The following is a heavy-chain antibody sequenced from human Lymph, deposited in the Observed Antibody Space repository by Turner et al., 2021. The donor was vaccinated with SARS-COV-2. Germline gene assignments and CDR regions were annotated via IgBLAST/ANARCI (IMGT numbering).Heavy chain of an antibody. J-gene: IGHJ4*02. V-gene: IGHV3-43*02. D-gene: IGHD2-15*01. CDR2: ISGDGGST. CDR3: AKDPGYCSGGSCYSRTYFDY. CDR1: GFTFDDYA. Sequence: EVQLVESGGGVVQPGGSLRLSCAASGFTFDDYAMHWVRQAAGKGLELVSLISGDGGSTYSADSVKGRFTIARDNSKNSLYLQMNSLRTEDTALYYCAKDPGYCSGGSCYSRTYFDYWGQGTLVTVSS.